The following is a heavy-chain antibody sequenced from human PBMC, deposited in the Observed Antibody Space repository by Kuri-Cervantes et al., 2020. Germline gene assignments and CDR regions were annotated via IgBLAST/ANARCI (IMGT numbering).Heavy chain of an antibody. Sequence: SETLSLTCTVSGGSISSYYWSWIRQPPGKGLEWIGYIYYSGSTNYNPSLKSRVTISVDTSKNQFSLKLSSVTAADTAVYYCARGPPGRMVQGVIITTPYYYYYYMDVWGKGTTVTVSS. CDR3: ARGPPGRMVQGVIITTPYYYYYYMDV. J-gene: IGHJ6*03. CDR1: GGSISSYY. D-gene: IGHD3-10*01. CDR2: IYYSGST. V-gene: IGHV4-59*12.